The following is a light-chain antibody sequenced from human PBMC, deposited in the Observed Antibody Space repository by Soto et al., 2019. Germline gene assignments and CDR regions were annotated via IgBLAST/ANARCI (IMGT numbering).Light chain of an antibody. Sequence: EIVLTQSPATLSSFPGDRVTLSCRASQYINTRLAWYQHRPGQAPRLLIYQTSSRATGIPDRFSGSGSGTDLTLTISRLEPEDFAVYYCQQFRTFGQGTTVDIK. V-gene: IGKV3D-20*02. J-gene: IGKJ1*01. CDR1: QYINTR. CDR2: QTS. CDR3: QQFRT.